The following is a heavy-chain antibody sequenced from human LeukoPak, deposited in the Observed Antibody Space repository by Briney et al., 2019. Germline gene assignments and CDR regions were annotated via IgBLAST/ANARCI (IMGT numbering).Heavy chain of an antibody. V-gene: IGHV1-46*01. CDR1: GYTFTSYY. CDR2: INPSGGST. CDR3: ARVGKYLGYSYGPNFDY. Sequence: ASVKVSCKASGYTFTSYYMHWVRQAPGQGLEWMGRINPSGGSTSYAQKFQGRVTMTRDMSTSTVYMELSSLRSEDTAVYYCARVGKYLGYSYGPNFDYWGQGTLVTVSS. J-gene: IGHJ4*02. D-gene: IGHD5-18*01.